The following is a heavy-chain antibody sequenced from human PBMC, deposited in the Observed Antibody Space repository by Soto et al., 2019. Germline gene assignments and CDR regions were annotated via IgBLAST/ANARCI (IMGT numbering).Heavy chain of an antibody. CDR2: IYHSGST. D-gene: IGHD2-2*01. J-gene: IGHJ5*02. V-gene: IGHV4-30-2*01. CDR1: GGSISSCGYS. CDR3: ARVPTP. Sequence: SETLSLTCAVSGGSISSCGYSWSWIRQPPGKGLEWIGYIYHSGSTYYNSSLKSRVTISVDRSKNQFSLKLSSVTAADTAVYYCARVPTPWGQGTLVTVSS.